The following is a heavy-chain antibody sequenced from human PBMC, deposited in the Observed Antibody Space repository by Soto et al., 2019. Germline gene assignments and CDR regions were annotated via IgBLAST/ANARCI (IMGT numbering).Heavy chain of an antibody. CDR2: IKQDGSEK. J-gene: IGHJ4*02. Sequence: PGGSLRLSCAASGFTFSSYWMSWVRQAPGKGLEWVANIKQDGSEKYYVDSVKGRFTIPRDNAKNSLYLQMNSLRAEDTAVYYCARGEKYTTYYDFWSGYYNLGYFDYWGQGTLVTVSS. V-gene: IGHV3-7*05. D-gene: IGHD3-3*01. CDR3: ARGEKYTTYYDFWSGYYNLGYFDY. CDR1: GFTFSSYW.